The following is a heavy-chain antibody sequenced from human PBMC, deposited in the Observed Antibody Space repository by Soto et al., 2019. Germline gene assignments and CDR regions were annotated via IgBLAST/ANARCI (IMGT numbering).Heavy chain of an antibody. CDR2: ISNDGNNK. Sequence: GGALRLSCVASGFTFSSYGMHCVRQAPGKGLEWVAVISNDGNNKYYADSVQGRFTMSRDNSKNTLYLQMNSLRAEDTAVYHCAKTLSYYYGSCLDYWGQGTLVTVSS. CDR3: AKTLSYYYGSCLDY. V-gene: IGHV3-30*18. CDR1: GFTFSSYG. D-gene: IGHD3-10*01. J-gene: IGHJ4*02.